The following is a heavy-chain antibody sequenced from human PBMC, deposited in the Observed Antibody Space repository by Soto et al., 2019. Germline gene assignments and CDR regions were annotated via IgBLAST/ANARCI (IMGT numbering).Heavy chain of an antibody. J-gene: IGHJ4*02. CDR1: SGSISSGGYS. V-gene: IGHV4-30-2*01. D-gene: IGHD6-19*01. CDR2: IYHSGST. CDR3: ARAGGLGAVAADY. Sequence: QLQLQESGSGPVKPSQTLSLTCAVSSGSISSGGYSWSWIRQPPGKGLEWIGYIYHSGSTYYNPSLKSRVTISVDRSKNQFSLKLSSVTAADTAVYYCARAGGLGAVAADYWGQGTLVTVSS.